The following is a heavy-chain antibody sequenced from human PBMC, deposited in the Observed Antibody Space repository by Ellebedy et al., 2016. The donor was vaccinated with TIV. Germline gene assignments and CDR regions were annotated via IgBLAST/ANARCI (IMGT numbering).Heavy chain of an antibody. CDR3: ARDYYGSEN. CDR2: ISSSGDST. CDR1: GFTFSNYA. V-gene: IGHV3-23*01. J-gene: IGHJ4*02. Sequence: PGGSLRLSCAASGFTFSNYAMNWVRQAPGKGLEWVSGISSSGDSTYYADSVKGRFTISRDNAKNSLYLEMNSLRAEDTAVYYCARDYYGSENWGQGTLVTVSS. D-gene: IGHD3-10*01.